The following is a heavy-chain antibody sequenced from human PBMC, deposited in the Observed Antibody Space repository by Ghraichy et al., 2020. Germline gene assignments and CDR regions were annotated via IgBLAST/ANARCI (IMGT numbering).Heavy chain of an antibody. J-gene: IGHJ4*02. V-gene: IGHV4-39*01. D-gene: IGHD1-26*01. CDR1: GGSISSSSYY. Sequence: SETLSLTCTVSGGSISSSSYYWGWIRQPPGKGLEWIGSIYYSGSTYYNPSLKSRVTISVDTSKNQFSLKLSSVTAADTAVYYCARSTLGAPDFDYWGQGTLVTVSS. CDR3: ARSTLGAPDFDY. CDR2: IYYSGST.